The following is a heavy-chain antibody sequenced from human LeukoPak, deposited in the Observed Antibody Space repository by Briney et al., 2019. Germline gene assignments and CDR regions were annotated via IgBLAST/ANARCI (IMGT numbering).Heavy chain of an antibody. V-gene: IGHV3-23*01. J-gene: IGHJ4*02. CDR1: GFTLSSYA. Sequence: PGGSLRLSCAASGFTLSSYAMSWVRHAPRKGLEWVSAISGSGGSTYYADSVKARFTISRDNSKNTLYLHMNSLRAEDTAVYYCAKDSPRDGYIGDFDYWGQGTLVTVSS. CDR2: ISGSGGST. D-gene: IGHD5-24*01. CDR3: AKDSPRDGYIGDFDY.